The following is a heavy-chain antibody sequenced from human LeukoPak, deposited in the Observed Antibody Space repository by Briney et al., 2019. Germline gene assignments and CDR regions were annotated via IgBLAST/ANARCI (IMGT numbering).Heavy chain of an antibody. Sequence: PSVKVSCKVSGYTLTELSMHWVRQAPGKGLEWMGGFDPEDGETIYAQKFQGRVTMTEDTSTDTAYMELSSLRSEDTAVYYCATYSKLYESGRLVFGHWGQGTLVTVSS. CDR2: FDPEDGET. J-gene: IGHJ4*02. D-gene: IGHD3-9*01. CDR3: ATYSKLYESGRLVFGH. V-gene: IGHV1-24*01. CDR1: GYTLTELS.